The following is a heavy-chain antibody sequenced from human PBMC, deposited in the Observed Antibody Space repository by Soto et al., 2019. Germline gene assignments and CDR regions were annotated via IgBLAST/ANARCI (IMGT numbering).Heavy chain of an antibody. CDR2: FDPEDGET. D-gene: IGHD2-8*01. J-gene: IGHJ6*02. CDR3: ASNGGYCTNGVCLNYYYGMDV. CDR1: GYTLTELS. V-gene: IGHV1-24*01. Sequence: ASVKVSCKVSGYTLTELSMHWVRQAPGKGLEWMGGFDPEDGETIYAQKFQGRVTMTEDTSTDTAYMELSSLRSEDTAVYYCASNGGYCTNGVCLNYYYGMDVWAKGPRSPSP.